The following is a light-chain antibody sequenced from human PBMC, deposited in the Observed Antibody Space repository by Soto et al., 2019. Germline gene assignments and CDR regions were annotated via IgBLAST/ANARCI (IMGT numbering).Light chain of an antibody. CDR1: QSISSY. CDR2: AAS. V-gene: IGKV1-39*01. Sequence: DIQMTQSPSSVSASVGDGVTITCRASQSISSYVSWYQQKPGKAPKLLIYAASRLQSGVPSRFSGSRSGTGFTLTISSLQPEDFATYYCQQSYSRVTFGQGTKVDI. CDR3: QQSYSRVT. J-gene: IGKJ1*01.